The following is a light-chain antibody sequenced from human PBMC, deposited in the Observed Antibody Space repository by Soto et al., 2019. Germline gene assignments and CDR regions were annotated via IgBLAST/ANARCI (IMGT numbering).Light chain of an antibody. CDR3: QQYNSYLTT. CDR2: DAF. J-gene: IGKJ1*01. V-gene: IGKV1-5*01. Sequence: TQVPESPSSLSASVGDRVTITCRASQTISSWLAWYQQKPGRAPKLLTYDAFALQSGVPSRFSGSGSGTEFTLTISSLQPDDLATYYCQQYNSYLTTFGQGTKVDIK. CDR1: QTISSW.